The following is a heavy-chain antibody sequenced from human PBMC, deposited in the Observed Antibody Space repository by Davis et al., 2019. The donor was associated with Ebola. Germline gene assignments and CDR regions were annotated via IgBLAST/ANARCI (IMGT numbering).Heavy chain of an antibody. Sequence: ESLKISCKGSGYTLTSYSTAWVRHVPGKGLEWMGSIYPGDSETRYSPSFQGQVTISADKSITTAYLQWSSLKASDTAMYYCARLRSITRLTSFYYWGQGTLVTVSS. CDR3: ARLRSITRLTSFYY. CDR1: GYTLTSYS. J-gene: IGHJ4*02. V-gene: IGHV5-51*01. CDR2: IYPGDSET. D-gene: IGHD3-10*01.